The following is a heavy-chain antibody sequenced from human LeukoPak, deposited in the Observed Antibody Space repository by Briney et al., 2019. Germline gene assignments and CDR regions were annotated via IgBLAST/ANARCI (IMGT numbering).Heavy chain of an antibody. CDR3: TRDSLGYSSGWSPDY. Sequence: GGSLRLSCAASGFTFSSYSMNWVRQAPGKGLEWVSSISSSSSYIYYADSVKGRFTISRDNAKNSLYLQMNSLKTEDTAVYYCTRDSLGYSSGWSPDYWGQGTRVTVSS. V-gene: IGHV3-21*03. CDR1: GFTFSSYS. CDR2: ISSSSSYI. J-gene: IGHJ4*02. D-gene: IGHD6-19*01.